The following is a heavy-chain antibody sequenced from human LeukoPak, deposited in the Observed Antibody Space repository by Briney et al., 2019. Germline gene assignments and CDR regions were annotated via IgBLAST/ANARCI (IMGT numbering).Heavy chain of an antibody. J-gene: IGHJ2*01. Sequence: PGGSLRLSCAASGFTFSTYSMNWVRQAPGXGLEWVSSITVSTSYIYYADSVRGRFTISRDNAKNSLYLEMNRLRAEDTAVYYCARLAYCGGYCYWVELWGRGTLVTISS. CDR2: ITVSTSYI. D-gene: IGHD2-21*02. CDR3: ARLAYCGGYCYWVEL. V-gene: IGHV3-21*01. CDR1: GFTFSTYS.